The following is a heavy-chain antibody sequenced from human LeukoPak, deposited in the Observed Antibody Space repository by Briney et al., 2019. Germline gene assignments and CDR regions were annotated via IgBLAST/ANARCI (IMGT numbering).Heavy chain of an antibody. V-gene: IGHV3-23*01. CDR3: AKVKGKLWFGELFHYYMDV. Sequence: GGSLRLSCAASGFTFSSYAMNWVRQAPGKGLDWVSAISGSGGSTYYADSVKGRFTISRDNSKNTLYLQMNSLRAEDTAVYYCAKVKGKLWFGELFHYYMDVWGKGTTVTISS. CDR2: ISGSGGST. D-gene: IGHD3-10*01. J-gene: IGHJ6*03. CDR1: GFTFSSYA.